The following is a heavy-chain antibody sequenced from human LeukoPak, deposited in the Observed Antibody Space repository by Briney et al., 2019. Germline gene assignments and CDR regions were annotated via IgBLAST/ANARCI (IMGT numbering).Heavy chain of an antibody. CDR1: GYAFTTFD. D-gene: IGHD3-22*01. Sequence: GASVKVSCKASGYAFTTFDFNWVRQASGQGPEWMGWMSPDTGYTGYAQKFQDRVTMTRDTSINTAYLELSRLTSEDTAVYYCARAPTNSGYDYWGQGTLITVSS. J-gene: IGHJ4*02. CDR3: ARAPTNSGYDY. CDR2: MSPDTGYT. V-gene: IGHV1-8*01.